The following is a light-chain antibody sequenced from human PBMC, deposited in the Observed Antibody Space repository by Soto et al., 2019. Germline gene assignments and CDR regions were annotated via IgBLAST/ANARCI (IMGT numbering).Light chain of an antibody. J-gene: IGKJ1*01. CDR1: QSVSSSY. CDR2: GAS. Sequence: PGAIVTLSFRASQSVSSSYLAWYQQKPGQAPRLLIYGASNRATGIPDRFSGSGSGTDFTLTISRLETEDFAVYYCQQYGSSGTFGQGTKVDIK. CDR3: QQYGSSGT. V-gene: IGKV3-20*01.